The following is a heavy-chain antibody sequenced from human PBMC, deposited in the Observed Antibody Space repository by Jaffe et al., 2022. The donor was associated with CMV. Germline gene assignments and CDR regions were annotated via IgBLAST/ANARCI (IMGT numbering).Heavy chain of an antibody. V-gene: IGHV3-30*18. CDR1: GFTFSSYG. Sequence: QVQLVESGGGVVQPGRSLRLSCAASGFTFSSYGMHWVRQAPGKGLEWVAVISYDGSNKYYADSVKGRFTISRDNSKNTLYLQMNSLRAEDTAVYYCAKDHIVLMVYAPYFDYWGQGTLVTVSS. J-gene: IGHJ4*02. CDR3: AKDHIVLMVYAPYFDY. CDR2: ISYDGSNK. D-gene: IGHD2-8*01.